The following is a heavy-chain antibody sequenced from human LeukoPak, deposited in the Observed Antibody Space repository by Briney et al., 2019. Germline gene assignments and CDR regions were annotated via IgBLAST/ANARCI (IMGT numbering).Heavy chain of an antibody. Sequence: GGSLRLSYVASGFTFSNYWMHWVRQPPGKGLVWVSRIYVDGRTTNYADSVKGRFTISRDNAKNTVYLEMNSLSVEDTATYYCIRDFRSADLWGQGTLVTVTS. J-gene: IGHJ5*02. V-gene: IGHV3-74*01. CDR2: IYVDGRTT. CDR1: GFTFSNYW. CDR3: IRDFRSADL.